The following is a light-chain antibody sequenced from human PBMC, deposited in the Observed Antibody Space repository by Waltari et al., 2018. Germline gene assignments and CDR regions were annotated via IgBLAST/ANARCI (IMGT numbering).Light chain of an antibody. CDR1: SSDVGVYNY. CDR3: SSYAGSNNLV. V-gene: IGLV2-8*01. CDR2: EVS. J-gene: IGLJ2*01. Sequence: QSALTQPPSASGSPGQSVTLSCPGTSSDVGVYNYVSWYQQHPGKAPKLMIYEVSKRPSGVPDRFSGSKSGNTASLTVSGLQAEDEADYYCSSYAGSNNLVFGGGTKLTVL.